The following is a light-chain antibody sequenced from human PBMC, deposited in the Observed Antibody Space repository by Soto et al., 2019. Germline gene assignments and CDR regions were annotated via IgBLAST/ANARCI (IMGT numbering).Light chain of an antibody. CDR2: AAS. J-gene: IGKJ1*01. Sequence: DIQMTQSPSSLSASVGDRVTISCRTSQNINTYLNWYQQRPGKAPKLLIYAASTLQSGVPSRFSDSGSGTDFTLVISSLQPEDFATYYCQQSYIDPWGTCGQGTKVE. V-gene: IGKV1-39*01. CDR1: QNINTY. CDR3: QQSYIDPWGT.